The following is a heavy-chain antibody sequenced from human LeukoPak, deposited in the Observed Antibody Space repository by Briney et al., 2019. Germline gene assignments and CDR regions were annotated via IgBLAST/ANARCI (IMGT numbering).Heavy chain of an antibody. J-gene: IGHJ4*02. CDR1: GYTFTSYG. V-gene: IGHV1-18*01. CDR3: AREYYYDSSGYYYLDY. CDR2: ISAYNGNT. D-gene: IGHD3-22*01. Sequence: ASVKVSCKASGYTFTSYGINWVRQAPGQGLEWMGWISAYNGNTNYAQKLQGRVTMTTDTSTSTAYMELSSLRSEDTAVYYCAREYYYDSSGYYYLDYWGQGTLVTVSS.